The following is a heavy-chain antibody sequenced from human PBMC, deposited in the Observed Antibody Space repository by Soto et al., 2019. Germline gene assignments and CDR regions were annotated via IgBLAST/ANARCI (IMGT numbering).Heavy chain of an antibody. CDR2: IYSSGST. Sequence: SETLSLTCTVSAFSLSSYYWSWIRQPPGKGLEWIGYIYSSGSTNYNPSLKSRVSISVDTSKKQFSLKLTSVTAADTAVYYCARYAGGWYSFDHWGQGTLVTVSS. V-gene: IGHV4-59*08. J-gene: IGHJ4*02. CDR3: ARYAGGWYSFDH. D-gene: IGHD6-19*01. CDR1: AFSLSSYY.